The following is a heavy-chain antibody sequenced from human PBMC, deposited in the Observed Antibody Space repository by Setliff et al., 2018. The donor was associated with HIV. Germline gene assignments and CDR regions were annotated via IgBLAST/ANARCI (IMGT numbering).Heavy chain of an antibody. CDR1: GLTFSHFY. J-gene: IGHJ4*02. CDR2: MSGSTGDT. Sequence: PGGSLRLSCAASGLTFSHFYMSWVRQAPGKGLEWVATMSGSTGDTYYADSVKGRFTISRDNSKNTLSLQMNSLGAEDTAVYYCANRLRGYNKWYYFDYWGQGTLVTVSS. V-gene: IGHV3-23*01. CDR3: ANRLRGYNKWYYFDY. D-gene: IGHD1-1*01.